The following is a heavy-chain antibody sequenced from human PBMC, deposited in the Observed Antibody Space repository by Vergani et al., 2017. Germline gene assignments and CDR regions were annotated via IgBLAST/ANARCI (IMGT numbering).Heavy chain of an antibody. J-gene: IGHJ5*02. CDR1: GFISRSFL. D-gene: IGHD3-3*01. CDR3: VRGRKFRLGVVWENWFDP. V-gene: IGHV3-7*01. Sequence: EGQLVESGGDWVQRGGSLRFSCAALGFISRSFLMSWVGQAPGKGLEWVANVNQDGSEKYYVDSVRGRFTIFRDNAKNSIYLQMNSLRAEDTAVYFCVRGRKFRLGVVWENWFDPWGQGILVTVSS. CDR2: VNQDGSEK.